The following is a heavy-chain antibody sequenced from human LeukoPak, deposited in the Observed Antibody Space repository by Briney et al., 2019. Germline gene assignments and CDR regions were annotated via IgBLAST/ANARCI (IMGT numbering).Heavy chain of an antibody. J-gene: IGHJ4*02. V-gene: IGHV3-53*01. CDR3: AKGASSSAKTFDY. CDR1: GFTVSSNY. D-gene: IGHD6-13*01. CDR2: IYSGGST. Sequence: PGGSLRPSCAASGFTVSSNYMSWVRQAPGKGLGWVSVIYSGGSTYYADSVKGRFTISRDNSKNTLYLQMNSLRAEDTAVYYCAKGASSSAKTFDYWGQGTLVTVSS.